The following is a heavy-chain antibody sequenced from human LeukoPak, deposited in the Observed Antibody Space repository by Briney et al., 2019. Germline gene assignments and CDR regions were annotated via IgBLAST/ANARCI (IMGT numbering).Heavy chain of an antibody. CDR2: IYHSGST. V-gene: IGHV4-38-2*02. CDR1: GYSISSGYY. D-gene: IGHD3-10*01. Sequence: SETLSLTCTVSGYSISSGYYWGWIRQPPGKGLEWIGSIYHSGSTYYNPSLKSRVTISVDTSKNQFSLKLSSVTAADTAVYYCARVNVLLWFGADSWFDPWGQGTLVTVSS. J-gene: IGHJ5*02. CDR3: ARVNVLLWFGADSWFDP.